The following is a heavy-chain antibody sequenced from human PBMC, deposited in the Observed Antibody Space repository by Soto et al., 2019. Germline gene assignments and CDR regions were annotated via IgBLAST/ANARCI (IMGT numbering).Heavy chain of an antibody. D-gene: IGHD2-21*02. J-gene: IGHJ4*02. CDR3: ARHVVVTNEGGHYFDY. Sequence: SEPLSVTYSVSGGTINSGDYSWGWIRQPPGKGLEWIGSIYYGGDTSYNPSLESRVTMSVDASKNQFSLRLSSVTAADTAVYSCARHVVVTNEGGHYFDYWGKGPLVTVSS. V-gene: IGHV4-39*01. CDR1: GGTINSGDYS. CDR2: IYYGGDT.